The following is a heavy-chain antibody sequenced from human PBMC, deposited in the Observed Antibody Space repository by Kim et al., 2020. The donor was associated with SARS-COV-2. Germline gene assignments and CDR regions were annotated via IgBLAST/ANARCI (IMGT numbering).Heavy chain of an antibody. Sequence: STPPLKSRVTISVDTSKNRFSLKLSSVTAADTAVYYCARAGSGWYYGMDVWGQGTTVTVSS. V-gene: IGHV4-59*01. D-gene: IGHD6-19*01. J-gene: IGHJ6*02. CDR3: ARAGSGWYYGMDV.